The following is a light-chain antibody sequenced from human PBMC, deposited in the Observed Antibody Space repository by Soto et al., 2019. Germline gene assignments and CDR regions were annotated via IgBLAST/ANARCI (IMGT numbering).Light chain of an antibody. V-gene: IGLV1-44*01. CDR1: SSNIGSNT. Sequence: LTQPPSASGTPGQRVTISCSGSSSNIGSNTVNWYQQLPGTAPKLLIYSNNQRPSGVPDRFSGSKSGTSASLAISGLQSEDEADYYCAAWDDSLNGHVIFGGGTKLTVL. CDR3: AAWDDSLNGHVI. CDR2: SNN. J-gene: IGLJ2*01.